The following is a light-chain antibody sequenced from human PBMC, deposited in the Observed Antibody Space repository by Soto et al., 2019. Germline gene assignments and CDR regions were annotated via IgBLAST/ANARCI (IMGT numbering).Light chain of an antibody. J-gene: IGKJ1*01. CDR2: KAS. CDR3: QHYNIFSET. V-gene: IGKV1-5*03. Sequence: DIQMTQSPSTLSASVGDRVTITCRASQSITSWLAWYQQKPGKAPKLLIYKASSLERGVPSRFSGSGSGTEFTLTISSLQPYDFATYYCQHYNIFSETFGQGTKVEIK. CDR1: QSITSW.